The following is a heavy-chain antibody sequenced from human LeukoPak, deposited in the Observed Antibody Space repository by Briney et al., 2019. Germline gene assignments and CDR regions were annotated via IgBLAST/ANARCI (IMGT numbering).Heavy chain of an antibody. J-gene: IGHJ3*02. CDR3: ARVSGWPHDAFDI. D-gene: IGHD2-15*01. CDR1: GYTFTSYD. V-gene: IGHV1-8*03. Sequence: ASVKVSCKASGYTFTSYDINWVRQATGQGLEWMGWMNPNSGNTGYAQKLQGRVTITRDTSISTAYMELSSLRSEDTAVYYCARVSGWPHDAFDIWGQGTMVTVSS. CDR2: MNPNSGNT.